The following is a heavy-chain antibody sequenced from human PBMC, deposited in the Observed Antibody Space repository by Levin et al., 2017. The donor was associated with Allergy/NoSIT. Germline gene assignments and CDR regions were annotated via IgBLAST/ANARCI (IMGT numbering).Heavy chain of an antibody. CDR2: MSTSGTT. V-gene: IGHV4-4*07. D-gene: IGHD4/OR15-4a*01. CDR3: AREVPASRWFDP. J-gene: IGHJ5*02. Sequence: KSSETLSLTCSVSGASMTNYYWSWIRQPAGKGLEWIGRMSTSGTTNYNPSLKSRVIMSIDTSNNQIYLNLSSVTAADTGVYYCAREVPASRWFDPWGQGTLVTVSS. CDR1: GASMTNYY.